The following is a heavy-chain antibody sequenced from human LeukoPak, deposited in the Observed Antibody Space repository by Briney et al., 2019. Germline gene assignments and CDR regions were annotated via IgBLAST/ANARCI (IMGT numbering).Heavy chain of an antibody. CDR3: ARGWGSLDWFDP. V-gene: IGHV4-59*01. D-gene: IGHD1-1*01. J-gene: IGHJ5*02. CDR1: GGSISSYY. CDR2: IYYSGST. Sequence: PSETLSLTCTVSGGSISSYYWSWIRQPPGKGLEWIGYIYYSGSTNYNPSLKSRVTISVDTPKKQFSLKLSSVTAADTAVYYCARGWGSLDWFDPWGQGTLVTVSS.